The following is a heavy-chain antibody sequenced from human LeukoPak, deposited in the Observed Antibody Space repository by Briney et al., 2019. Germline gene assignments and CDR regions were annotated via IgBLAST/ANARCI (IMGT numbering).Heavy chain of an antibody. D-gene: IGHD2-21*01. Sequence: GASVKVSCKASGYTFTSYDINWVRQATGQGLEWMGWMNPNSGNTGYAQKFQGRVTITRNTSISTAYMELSSLRSGDTAVYYCAREVSVMDAFDIWGQGTMVTVSS. V-gene: IGHV1-8*03. CDR1: GYTFTSYD. CDR2: MNPNSGNT. CDR3: AREVSVMDAFDI. J-gene: IGHJ3*02.